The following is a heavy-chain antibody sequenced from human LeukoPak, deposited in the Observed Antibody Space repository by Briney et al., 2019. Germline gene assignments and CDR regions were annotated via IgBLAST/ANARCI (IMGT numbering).Heavy chain of an antibody. CDR1: GFTLSNYP. CDR2: IGEEKSGSWT. V-gene: IGHV3-23*01. J-gene: IGHJ4*02. CDR3: ARDSIQLWPNAIDF. Sequence: PGGSLRLSCAASGFTLSNYPMGWVRQAPVKGLEWLSAIGEEKSGSWTKSADSVKGRFTISRDNSENTLYLQMDSLTVEDTAVYYCARDSIQLWPNAIDFWGQGTLVTVSS. D-gene: IGHD1-1*01.